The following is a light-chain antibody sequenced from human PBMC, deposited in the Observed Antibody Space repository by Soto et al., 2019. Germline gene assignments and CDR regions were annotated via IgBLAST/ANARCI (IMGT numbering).Light chain of an antibody. V-gene: IGKV3-15*01. Sequence: SVMTQSPATLSVSPGERATLSCRARQSVSSNLAWYQQKPGQAPRLLIYGASTRATGIPARFSGSGSGTEFTLTISSLQSEDFAVYYCQQYNNWPRTFGQGTKVDIK. CDR2: GAS. J-gene: IGKJ1*01. CDR3: QQYNNWPRT. CDR1: QSVSSN.